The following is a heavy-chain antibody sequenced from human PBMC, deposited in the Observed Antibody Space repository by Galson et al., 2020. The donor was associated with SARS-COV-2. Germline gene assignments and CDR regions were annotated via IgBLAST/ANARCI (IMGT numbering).Heavy chain of an antibody. J-gene: IGHJ4*02. CDR3: ARDWNGWSLDY. D-gene: IGHD6-19*01. CDR1: GDSVSGNRAA. CDR2: TFFRSTWSY. V-gene: IGHV6-1*01. Sequence: SETLSLTCDISGDSVSGNRAAWNWIRQTPSRGLAWLGRTFFRSTWSYDYAGSVQSRITINADTSKNQFSLQLNSVTPEDTAVYYCARDWNGWSLDYWGQGSLVTVSS.